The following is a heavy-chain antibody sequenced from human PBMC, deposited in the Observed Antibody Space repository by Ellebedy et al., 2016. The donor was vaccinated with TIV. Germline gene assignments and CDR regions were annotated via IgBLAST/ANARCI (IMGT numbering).Heavy chain of an antibody. D-gene: IGHD4-17*01. Sequence: AASVKVSCKASGYTFSTYYMHWVRQAPGQGLEWMGRIIPILGIANYAQKFQGRVTITADKSTSTAYMELSSLRSEDTAVYYCARDGGTTVTTHSFDYWGQGTLVTVSS. CDR3: ARDGGTTVTTHSFDY. CDR2: IIPILGIA. V-gene: IGHV1-69*04. J-gene: IGHJ4*02. CDR1: GYTFSTYY.